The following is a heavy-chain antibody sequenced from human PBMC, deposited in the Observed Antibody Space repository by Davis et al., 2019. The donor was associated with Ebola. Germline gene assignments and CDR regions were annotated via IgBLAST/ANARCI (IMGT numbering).Heavy chain of an antibody. V-gene: IGHV3-23*01. Sequence: GGSLRLSCAASGFTFSSYAMSWVRQAPGKGLEWVSAISGSGGNTTHYADSVKGRFTISRDNAKNSLYLQMNGLRAEDTAVYYCARVVLAEGDTWGQGALVSVSS. D-gene: IGHD2-15*01. CDR1: GFTFSSYA. J-gene: IGHJ5*02. CDR2: ISGSGGNTT. CDR3: ARVVLAEGDT.